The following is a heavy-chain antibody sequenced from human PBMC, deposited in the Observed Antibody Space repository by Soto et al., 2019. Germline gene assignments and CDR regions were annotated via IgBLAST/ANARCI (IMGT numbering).Heavy chain of an antibody. V-gene: IGHV3-13*01. D-gene: IGHD4-4*01. Sequence: GGSLRLSCAASGFTFSSYDMHWVRQATGKGLEWVSAIGTAGDTYYPGSVKGRFTISRENAKNSLYLQMNSLRAGDTAVYYCARGGGLRGQYSKGVYYYGMDVWGQGTTVTVSS. CDR3: ARGGGLRGQYSKGVYYYGMDV. CDR1: GFTFSSYD. J-gene: IGHJ6*02. CDR2: IGTAGDT.